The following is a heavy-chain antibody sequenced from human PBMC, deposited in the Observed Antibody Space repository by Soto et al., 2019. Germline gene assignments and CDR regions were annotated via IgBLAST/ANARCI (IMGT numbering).Heavy chain of an antibody. CDR3: AKEIFAAAYAATSAFDW. Sequence: PGGSLRLSCAASGFTFSSHAMGWLRQTPGTGPEWVAFVDGSGGDTFYADSVKGRFIISRDNSDNSLYLHMNSLRAGDTGRYFCAKEIFAAAYAATSAFDWWGQGTLVTVSS. V-gene: IGHV3-23*01. D-gene: IGHD2-8*01. CDR1: GFTFSSHA. CDR2: VDGSGGDT. J-gene: IGHJ4*02.